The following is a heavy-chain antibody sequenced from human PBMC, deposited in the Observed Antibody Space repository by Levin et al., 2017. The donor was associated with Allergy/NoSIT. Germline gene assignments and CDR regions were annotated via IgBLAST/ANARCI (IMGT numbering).Heavy chain of an antibody. CDR2: IKQDGSEK. V-gene: IGHV3-7*02. Sequence: PGESLKISCAASGFTFSSYWMSWVRQAPGKGLEWVANIKQDGSEKYYVDSVKGRFTISRDNAKNSLYLQMNSLRAEDTAVYYCARYNYGSGSYNDAFDIWGQGTMVTVSS. J-gene: IGHJ3*02. CDR1: GFTFSSYW. CDR3: ARYNYGSGSYNDAFDI. D-gene: IGHD3-10*01.